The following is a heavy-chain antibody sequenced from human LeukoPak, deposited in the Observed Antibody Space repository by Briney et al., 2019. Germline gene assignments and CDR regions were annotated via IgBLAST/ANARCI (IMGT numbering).Heavy chain of an antibody. D-gene: IGHD6-19*01. CDR3: ARGGGAVAAWFDP. Sequence: ASVKVSCKASGYTFTSYGISWVRQAPGQGLEWMGWISAYNGNTNYAQKFQGRVTITADKSTSTAYMELSSLRSEDTAVYYCARGGGAVAAWFDPWGQGTLVTVSS. V-gene: IGHV1-18*01. CDR1: GYTFTSYG. CDR2: ISAYNGNT. J-gene: IGHJ5*02.